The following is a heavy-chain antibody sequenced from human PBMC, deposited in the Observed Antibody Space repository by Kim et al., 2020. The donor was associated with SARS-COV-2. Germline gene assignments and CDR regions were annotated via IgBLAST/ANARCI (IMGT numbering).Heavy chain of an antibody. D-gene: IGHD3-10*01. CDR3: GKDNGGYGMDV. CDR2: LSGSGSST. CDR1: GFAFSTYA. Sequence: GGSLRLSCTTSGFAFSTYAMNWVRQAPGKGLEWVSALSGSGSSTYYADSVKGRFTISRDNSKNTLYLQMNSLRAEDTAIYYCGKDNGGYGMDVWGQGTTVTVSS. V-gene: IGHV3-23*01. J-gene: IGHJ6*02.